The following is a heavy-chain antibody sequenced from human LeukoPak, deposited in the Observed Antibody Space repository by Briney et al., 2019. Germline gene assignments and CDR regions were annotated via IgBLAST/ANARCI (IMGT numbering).Heavy chain of an antibody. J-gene: IGHJ6*04. V-gene: IGHV5-51*01. Sequence: GESLKISCKTSGYGFTSYWIGWVRQTPGKGLEWMAIIYPADSDTRYSPSFEGHVTISADKDTTTAFLQWSSLTASDTAMYYCARHSRIAAAGSKTSYYYGIDAWGKGTTVTVSS. CDR2: IYPADSDT. CDR1: GYGFTSYW. CDR3: ARHSRIAAAGSKTSYYYGIDA. D-gene: IGHD6-13*01.